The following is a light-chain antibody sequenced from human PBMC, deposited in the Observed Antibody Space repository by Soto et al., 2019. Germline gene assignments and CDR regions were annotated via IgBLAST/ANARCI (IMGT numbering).Light chain of an antibody. Sequence: EMVLTQSPATLSLSPGEGATLSCRASHTGGTFLAWYQKTPGQAPRLLIYGASNWATGIPNRFSGSGSGTDFTLSISSLQPGDVGVYYWQQRNNCAGTFGRGTKVEIK. CDR2: GAS. CDR3: QQRNNCAGT. V-gene: IGKV3-11*01. CDR1: HTGGTF. J-gene: IGKJ4*01.